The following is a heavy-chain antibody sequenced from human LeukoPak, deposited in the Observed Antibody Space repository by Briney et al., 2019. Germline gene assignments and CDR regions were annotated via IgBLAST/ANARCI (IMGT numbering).Heavy chain of an antibody. V-gene: IGHV1-8*01. CDR3: ARGDQYCSSTSCYSVDP. Sequence: ASVKVSCKASGYTFISHGINWVRQATGQGLEWMGWMNPNSGNTGYAQKFQGRVTMTRNTSISTAYMELSSLRSEDTAVYYCARGDQYCSSTSCYSVDPWGQGTLVTVSS. CDR2: MNPNSGNT. J-gene: IGHJ5*02. CDR1: GYTFISHG. D-gene: IGHD2-2*01.